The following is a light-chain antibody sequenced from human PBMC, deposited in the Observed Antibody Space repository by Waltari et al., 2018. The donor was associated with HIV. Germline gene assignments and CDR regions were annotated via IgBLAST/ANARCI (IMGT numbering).Light chain of an antibody. CDR1: SSDVGAYNY. J-gene: IGLJ2*01. V-gene: IGLV2-11*01. Sequence: QSALTQPRSVSGSPGQSVTISCTGSSSDVGAYNYVSWYQQHPTKAPKLIIYDVSERPSGVPDRFSGSKSGNRASLTISGLQAEDEADYYCYSYAGSLLFGGGTKLTVL. CDR3: YSYAGSLL. CDR2: DVS.